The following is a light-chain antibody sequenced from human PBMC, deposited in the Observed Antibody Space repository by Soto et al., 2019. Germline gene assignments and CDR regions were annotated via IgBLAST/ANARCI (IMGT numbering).Light chain of an antibody. V-gene: IGKV3-20*01. CDR3: QQYGSSPRT. CDR1: QSVSSTY. J-gene: IGKJ1*01. CDR2: GAS. Sequence: EIVLTQSPGTLSLFPGERATFSCRASQSVSSTYLDWYQQKPGQAPRLLIYGASSRATGIPDRFSGGGSGKDFTLTISRLEPEDSAVYYYQQYGSSPRTFGQGTKVEI.